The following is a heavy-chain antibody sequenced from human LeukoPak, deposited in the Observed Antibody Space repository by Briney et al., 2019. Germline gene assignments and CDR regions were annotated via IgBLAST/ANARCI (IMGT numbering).Heavy chain of an antibody. Sequence: PSETLSLTCTVSGGSISSNSYSWSWIRQHPGKGLEWIGYIYYSGSTYYNPSLKSRVTISVDTSKNQFSLKLSSVTAADTAVYYCARDRYYYGSGSNRYYYYGMDVWGQGTTVTVSS. CDR1: GGSISSNSYS. CDR3: ARDRYYYGSGSNRYYYYGMDV. J-gene: IGHJ6*02. V-gene: IGHV4-31*03. D-gene: IGHD3-10*01. CDR2: IYYSGST.